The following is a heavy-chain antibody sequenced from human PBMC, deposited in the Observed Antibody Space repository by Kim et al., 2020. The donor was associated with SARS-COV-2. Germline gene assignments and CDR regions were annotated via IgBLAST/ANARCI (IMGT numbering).Heavy chain of an antibody. CDR3: AAVGAVAGSFDY. J-gene: IGHJ4*02. D-gene: IGHD6-19*01. Sequence: NYAPKFQERVTITRDMSTSTAYMELSSLRSEDTAVYYCAAVGAVAGSFDYWGQGTLVTVSS. V-gene: IGHV1-58*01.